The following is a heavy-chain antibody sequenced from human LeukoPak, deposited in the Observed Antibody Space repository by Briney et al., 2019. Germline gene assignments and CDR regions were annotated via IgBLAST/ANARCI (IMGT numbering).Heavy chain of an antibody. Sequence: SETLSLTCTVSGGSISNYYWSWIRQPPGKGLEWIGYIYYSGSTNYNPSLKSRVTISVDTSKNQFSLKLSSVTAADTAVYYCARPFTVTTANDAFDIWGQGTMVTVSS. CDR2: IYYSGST. D-gene: IGHD4-11*01. CDR3: ARPFTVTTANDAFDI. V-gene: IGHV4-59*08. CDR1: GGSISNYY. J-gene: IGHJ3*02.